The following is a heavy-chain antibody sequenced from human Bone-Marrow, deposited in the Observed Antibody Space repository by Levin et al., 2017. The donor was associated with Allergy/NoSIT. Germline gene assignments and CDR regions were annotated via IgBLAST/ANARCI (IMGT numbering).Heavy chain of an antibody. Sequence: KPGESLKISCAASGFTFSNAWMSWVRQVPGKGLEWVGRIKKKTDGETTEYTAPVKGRFTISRDDSKNTLYLQMNSLKTEDTAVYFCTTEHVTVAGNLYWGQGTLVTVSS. CDR2: IKKKTDGETT. CDR3: TTEHVTVAGNLY. D-gene: IGHD6-19*01. J-gene: IGHJ4*02. V-gene: IGHV3-15*01. CDR1: GFTFSNAW.